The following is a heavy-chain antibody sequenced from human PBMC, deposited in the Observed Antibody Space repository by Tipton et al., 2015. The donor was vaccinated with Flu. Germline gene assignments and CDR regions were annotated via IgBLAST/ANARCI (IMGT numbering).Heavy chain of an antibody. CDR3: ASSSGHYVYVWGGYRLDAVDI. CDR1: GFTVSSNY. J-gene: IGHJ3*02. D-gene: IGHD3-16*02. CDR2: IYSGGTT. Sequence: QLVQSGGDLIQPGGSLRLSCAASGFTVSSNYMNWVRQAPGKGLEWVSVIYSGGTTYYADSVQGRFTISRDNSKNTLYLQINSLSAEDTAVYYCASSSGHYVYVWGGYRLDAVDIWGQGTMVTVSS. V-gene: IGHV3-53*01.